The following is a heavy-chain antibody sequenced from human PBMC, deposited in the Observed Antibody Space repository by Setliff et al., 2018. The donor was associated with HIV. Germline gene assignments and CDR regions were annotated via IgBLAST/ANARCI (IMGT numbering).Heavy chain of an antibody. Sequence: ASVKVSCKASGYTFTSYAMHWVRQAPGQRLEWMGWINAGNGNTKYSQKFQGRVTITRDTSASTAYMELSSLRSEDTAVYYCAREIRSYDFWSGYWEDHYFDSWGQGTLVTVSS. CDR2: INAGNGNT. CDR3: AREIRSYDFWSGYWEDHYFDS. CDR1: GYTFTSYA. J-gene: IGHJ4*02. D-gene: IGHD3-3*01. V-gene: IGHV1-3*01.